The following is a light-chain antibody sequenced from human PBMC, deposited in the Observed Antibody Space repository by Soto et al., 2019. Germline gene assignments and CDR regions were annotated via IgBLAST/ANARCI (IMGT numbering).Light chain of an antibody. CDR2: DVS. CDR1: SSDVGGYNY. V-gene: IGLV2-14*01. CDR3: SSYTSSSIYVV. Sequence: QSALTQPASVSGSPGQSITISCTGTSSDVGGYNYVSWYQQHPGKAPKLMIYDVSNRPSGVSNRFSGSKSGNTASLTISGLQAADEADYYCSSYTSSSIYVVLGGGTKITVL. J-gene: IGLJ2*01.